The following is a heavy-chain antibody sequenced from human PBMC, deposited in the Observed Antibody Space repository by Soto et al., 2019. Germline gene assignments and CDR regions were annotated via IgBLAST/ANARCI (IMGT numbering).Heavy chain of an antibody. J-gene: IGHJ6*02. CDR2: IVVGSGNT. Sequence: QMQLVQSGPEVKKPGTSVKVSCKASGFTFTSSAVQWVRQARGQRLEWIGWIVVGSGNTNYAQKFQERVTITRDMSTSTAYMELSSLRSEDTAVYYCAADYGDYMGHYYYYYGMDVWGQGTTVTVSS. D-gene: IGHD4-17*01. CDR1: GFTFTSSA. V-gene: IGHV1-58*01. CDR3: AADYGDYMGHYYYYYGMDV.